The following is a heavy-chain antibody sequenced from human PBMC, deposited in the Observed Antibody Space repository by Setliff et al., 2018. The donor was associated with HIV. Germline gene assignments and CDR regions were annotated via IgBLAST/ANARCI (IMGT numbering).Heavy chain of an antibody. V-gene: IGHV1-2*02. D-gene: IGHD3-22*01. CDR2: INPNNGGT. J-gene: IGHJ3*02. Sequence: GASVKVSCKASGYTFTDYYIHWVRQAPGQGLEWMGWINPNNGGTNYAQKFQGRVTMTRDTSISTAYMELSRLRSDDTAVYYCARDGYYDSSGYSAFDIWGQGTMVT. CDR1: GYTFTDYY. CDR3: ARDGYYDSSGYSAFDI.